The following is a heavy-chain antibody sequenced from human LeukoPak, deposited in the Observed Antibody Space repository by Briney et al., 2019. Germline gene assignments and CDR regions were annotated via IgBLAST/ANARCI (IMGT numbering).Heavy chain of an antibody. J-gene: IGHJ4*02. D-gene: IGHD3-3*01. CDR3: ARGRFYDFLYYFDY. CDR1: GGSISSYY. Sequence: PSETLSLTCTVSGGSISSYYWSWIRQPAGKGLEWIGRIYTSGSTNYNPSLKSRVTISVDTSKNQFSLKLSSVTAADTAVYYCARGRFYDFLYYFDYWGQGTLVTVSS. CDR2: IYTSGST. V-gene: IGHV4-4*07.